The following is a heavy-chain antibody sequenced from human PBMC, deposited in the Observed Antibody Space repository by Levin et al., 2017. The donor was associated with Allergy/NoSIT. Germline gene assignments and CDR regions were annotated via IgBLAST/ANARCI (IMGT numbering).Heavy chain of an antibody. CDR3: ARVDHPLYCSGDCLFHFDV. D-gene: IGHD2-21*02. V-gene: IGHV4-4*02. Sequence: TSETLSLTCAVSGAAVSSRNYWTWVRQIPGRGLEWIGEIFQGGITNYNPSLESRVTISVDNARNHFSLELTSVTAADTATYFCARVDHPLYCSGDCLFHFDVWGQGTMVTVSS. J-gene: IGHJ3*01. CDR1: GAAVSSRNY. CDR2: IFQGGIT.